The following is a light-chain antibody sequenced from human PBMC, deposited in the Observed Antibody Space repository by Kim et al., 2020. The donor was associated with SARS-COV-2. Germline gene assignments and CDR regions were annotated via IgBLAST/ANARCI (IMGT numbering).Light chain of an antibody. CDR2: DKD. Sequence: ALGQTGTITCQGDSLRRYFASWYQQKTGQAPMLVIFDKDNRPSGIPERFSGSGSGTTASLTITGAQAEDEADYYCGSRDSSGLHRLFGGGTQLTVL. J-gene: IGLJ2*01. CDR3: GSRDSSGLHRL. V-gene: IGLV3-19*01. CDR1: SLRRYF.